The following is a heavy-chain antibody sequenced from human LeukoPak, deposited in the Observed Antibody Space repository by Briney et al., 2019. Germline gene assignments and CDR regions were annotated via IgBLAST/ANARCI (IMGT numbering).Heavy chain of an antibody. D-gene: IGHD5-18*01. CDR1: GGSFSGYY. J-gene: IGHJ2*01. CDR3: ARGEELWFLYFDL. CDR2: INHSGST. Sequence: SETLSLTCAVYGGSFSGYYWSWIRQPPGKGLEWIGEINHSGSTNYNPSLKSRVTISVDTSKNQFSLKLGSVTAADTAVYYCARGEELWFLYFDLWGRGTLVTVSS. V-gene: IGHV4-34*01.